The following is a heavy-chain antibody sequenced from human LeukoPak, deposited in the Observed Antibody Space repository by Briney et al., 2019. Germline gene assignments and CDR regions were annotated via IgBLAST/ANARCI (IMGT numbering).Heavy chain of an antibody. CDR1: GFTFSTYK. CDR3: AKDGAWLRFDD. D-gene: IGHD5-12*01. J-gene: IGHJ4*02. CDR2: ISPGGPT. V-gene: IGHV3-23*01. Sequence: PGGSLRLSCAASGFTFSTYKMNWVRQAPGKGLEWVSGISPGGPTYYADSVKGRFTISRDDSKNTLYLQMKNLRAEDTAVYYCAKDGAWLRFDDWGQGILVSVSS.